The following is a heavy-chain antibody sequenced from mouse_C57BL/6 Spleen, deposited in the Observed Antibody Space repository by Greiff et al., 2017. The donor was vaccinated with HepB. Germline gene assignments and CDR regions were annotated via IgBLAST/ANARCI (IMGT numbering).Heavy chain of an antibody. Sequence: LVESGAELVRPGASVKLSCKASGYTFTDYYINWVKQRPGQGLEWIARIYPGSGNTYYNEKFKGKATLTAEKSSSTAYMQLSSLTSEDSAVYFCARLRSYAMDYWGQGTSVTVSS. CDR2: IYPGSGNT. CDR3: ARLRSYAMDY. J-gene: IGHJ4*01. D-gene: IGHD3-2*02. CDR1: GYTFTDYY. V-gene: IGHV1-76*01.